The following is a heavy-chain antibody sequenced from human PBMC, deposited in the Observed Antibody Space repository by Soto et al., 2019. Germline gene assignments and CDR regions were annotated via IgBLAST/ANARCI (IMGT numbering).Heavy chain of an antibody. V-gene: IGHV4-30-4*01. D-gene: IGHD3-16*01. Sequence: PSETLSLTCTVSGGSISSGDYYWSWIRQPPGKGLEWIGYIYYSGSSYYNPSLKSRVTISVDTSKNQFSLKLSSVTAADTAVYYCASMTLGSTNSVDYWGQGPPVTVSS. CDR1: GGSISSGDYY. CDR3: ASMTLGSTNSVDY. J-gene: IGHJ4*02. CDR2: IYYSGSS.